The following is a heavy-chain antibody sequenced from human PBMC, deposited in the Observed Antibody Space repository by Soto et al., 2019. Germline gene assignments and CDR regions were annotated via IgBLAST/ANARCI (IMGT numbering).Heavy chain of an antibody. Sequence: ERSLRLACAASGFTFSSYSMNWLRHAPGEGLEWVSSISSISSYIYYTDSVKGRFTISRDNAKNSLYLQMNSLRAEDTAVYYCARDLTALYGRDVWGQAATGTVSS. J-gene: IGHJ6*02. D-gene: IGHD5-18*01. V-gene: IGHV3-21*04. CDR1: GFTFSSYS. CDR3: ARDLTALYGRDV. CDR2: ISSISSYI.